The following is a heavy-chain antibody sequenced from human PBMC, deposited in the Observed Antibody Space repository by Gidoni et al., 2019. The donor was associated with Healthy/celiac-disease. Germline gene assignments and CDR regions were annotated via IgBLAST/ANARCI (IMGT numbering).Heavy chain of an antibody. CDR1: GGSFSGYY. Sequence: QVQLQQWGAGLLKPSETLSLTCAVYGGSFSGYYWSWIRQPPGKGLEWIGEINHSGSTNYNPSLKSRVTISVDTSKNQFSLKLSSVTAADTAVYYCARGVLLWFGVKSKQHNWFDPWGQGTLVTVSS. CDR3: ARGVLLWFGVKSKQHNWFDP. CDR2: INHSGST. D-gene: IGHD3-10*01. J-gene: IGHJ5*02. V-gene: IGHV4-34*01.